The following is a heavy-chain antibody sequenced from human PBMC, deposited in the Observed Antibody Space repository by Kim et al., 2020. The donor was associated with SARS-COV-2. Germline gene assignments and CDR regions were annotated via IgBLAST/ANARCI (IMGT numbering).Heavy chain of an antibody. D-gene: IGHD3-16*01. CDR1: GFTFNNYG. CDR2: ISNDGSIK. J-gene: IGHJ4*02. V-gene: IGHV3-30*18. CDR3: AKEKDVFGPFDY. Sequence: GGSLRLSCAASGFTFNNYGMHWVRQAPGKGLEWVAGISNDGSIKEYGDSVKGRFTISRDKSKNTLSLQLNSLRDDDTAVYYCAKEKDVFGPFDYWGQGALLTVSS.